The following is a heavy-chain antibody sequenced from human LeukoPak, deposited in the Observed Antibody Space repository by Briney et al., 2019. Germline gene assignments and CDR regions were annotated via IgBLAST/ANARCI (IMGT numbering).Heavy chain of an antibody. V-gene: IGHV3-23*01. CDR1: GFTFSSYA. Sequence: GGSLRLSCAASGFTFSSYAMSWVRQAPGKGLEWVSAISGSGGSAYYADSVKGRFTISRDNSKNTLYLQMNSLRAEDTAVYYCAKVGIFEDYYMDVWGKGTTVTVSS. D-gene: IGHD2-15*01. CDR2: ISGSGGSA. J-gene: IGHJ6*03. CDR3: AKVGIFEDYYMDV.